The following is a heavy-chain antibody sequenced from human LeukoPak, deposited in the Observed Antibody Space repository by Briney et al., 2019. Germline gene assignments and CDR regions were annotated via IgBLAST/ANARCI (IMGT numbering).Heavy chain of an antibody. Sequence: GGSLRLSCAASGFTFSSYAMHWVRQAPGRGLEWVAVISYDGSNKYYADSVKGRFTISRDNSKNTLYLQMNSLRAEDTAVYYCASIYGGNPTGCWGQGTLVTVSS. J-gene: IGHJ4*02. V-gene: IGHV3-30*01. CDR1: GFTFSSYA. D-gene: IGHD4-23*01. CDR3: ASIYGGNPTGC. CDR2: ISYDGSNK.